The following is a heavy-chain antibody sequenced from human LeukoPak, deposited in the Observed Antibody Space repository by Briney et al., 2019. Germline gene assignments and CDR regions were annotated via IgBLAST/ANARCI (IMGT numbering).Heavy chain of an antibody. V-gene: IGHV1-18*01. CDR1: GYTFTSYG. Sequence: ASVKVSCKASGYTFTSYGISWVRQAPGQGLEWMGWISAYNGNTNYAQKLQGRVTITTDTTTSTAYMELRSLRSDDTAVYYCARDILTGYYTGGYFDYWGQGTLVTVSS. CDR2: ISAYNGNT. D-gene: IGHD3-9*01. CDR3: ARDILTGYYTGGYFDY. J-gene: IGHJ4*02.